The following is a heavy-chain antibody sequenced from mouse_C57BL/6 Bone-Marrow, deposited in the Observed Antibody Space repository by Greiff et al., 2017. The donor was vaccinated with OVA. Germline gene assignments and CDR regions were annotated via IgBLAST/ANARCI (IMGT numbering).Heavy chain of an antibody. V-gene: IGHV14-3*01. CDR2: IDPANGNT. CDR3: ASLNYYGSSYHYAMDY. CDR1: GFNIKNTY. Sequence: VQLQQSVAELVRPGASVKLSCTASGFNIKNTYMHWVKQRPEQGLEWIGRIDPANGNTKYAPKFQGKATITAETSSNTAYLQLSSLTSEDTAIYYCASLNYYGSSYHYAMDYWGQGTSVTVSS. J-gene: IGHJ4*01. D-gene: IGHD1-1*01.